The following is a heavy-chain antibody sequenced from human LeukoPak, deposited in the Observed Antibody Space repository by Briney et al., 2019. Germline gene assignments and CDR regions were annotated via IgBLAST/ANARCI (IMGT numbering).Heavy chain of an antibody. V-gene: IGHV4-31*03. J-gene: IGHJ4*02. CDR2: IYYSGST. D-gene: IGHD4-17*01. CDR1: GGSISSGGYY. CDR3: ARAALYGVCVRSYYFDY. Sequence: SETLSLTCTVSGGSISSGGYYWSWLRQHPGKGLEWNGYIYYSGSTYYNLSLMSRVTISVDTSKNQFHLKLSAVTAADTAVYYCARAALYGVCVRSYYFDYGGQGTLVTVPS.